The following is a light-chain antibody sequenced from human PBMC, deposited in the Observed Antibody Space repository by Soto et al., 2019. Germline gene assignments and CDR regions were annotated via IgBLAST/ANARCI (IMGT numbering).Light chain of an antibody. V-gene: IGKV3-11*01. J-gene: IGKJ4*01. CDR2: DAS. Sequence: EIVLTQSPATLSLSPGERATLSCRASQSVSSYLAWYQQKPGQAPRLLIYDASSRATGIPARFSGSGSGTDFTLTISSPEPEDFAVYYCQQRSNWPLTFGGGTKVEIK. CDR1: QSVSSY. CDR3: QQRSNWPLT.